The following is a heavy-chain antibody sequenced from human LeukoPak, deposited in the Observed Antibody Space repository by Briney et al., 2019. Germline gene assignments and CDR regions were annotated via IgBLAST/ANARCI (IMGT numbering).Heavy chain of an antibody. D-gene: IGHD2-15*01. CDR1: GGSFNDNY. J-gene: IGHJ5*01. CDR3: ASLGYSSGWLDS. Sequence: SETLSLTCNVFGGSFNDNYWNWIRHLPGKRLEWIGYVYHNGHSDYNPSLKSRVTISVDTSTNQFSLKMISVTAADTAVYYCASLGYSSGWLDSWGHGSLVIVSS. V-gene: IGHV4-59*01. CDR2: VYHNGHS.